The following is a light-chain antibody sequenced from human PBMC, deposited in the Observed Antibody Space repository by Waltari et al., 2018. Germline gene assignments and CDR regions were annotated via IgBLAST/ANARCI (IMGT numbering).Light chain of an antibody. Sequence: QSALTQPHSASGSVGESVTISCTGPGSVYVSWYQQLPGNAPKLLISDIFQRPSGVPDRFFGSKSGNSASLTVSGLQTEDEADYYCCSFEGTWVFGGGTKLTVL. CDR1: GSVY. V-gene: IGLV2-8*01. CDR2: DIF. CDR3: CSFEGTWV. J-gene: IGLJ3*02.